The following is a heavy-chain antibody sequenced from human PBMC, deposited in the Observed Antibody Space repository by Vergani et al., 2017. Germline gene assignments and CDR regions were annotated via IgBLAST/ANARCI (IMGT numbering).Heavy chain of an antibody. J-gene: IGHJ5*02. V-gene: IGHV4-39*01. D-gene: IGHD6-19*01. CDR1: GASIRSCNSY. Sequence: QVQLQESGPGLVKPSATLSLTCSVSGASIRSCNSYWVWIRPPPGKGLEWIASIYYSGSPYSNPSLKSRVTISVDTSKNQFSLKLSSVTAADTAVYFCARHSTVEWLVKWGGIDPWGQGILVTVSS. CDR3: ARHSTVEWLVKWGGIDP. CDR2: IYYSGSP.